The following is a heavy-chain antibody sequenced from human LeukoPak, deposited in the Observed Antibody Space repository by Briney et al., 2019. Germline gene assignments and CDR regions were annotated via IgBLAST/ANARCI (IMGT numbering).Heavy chain of an antibody. CDR2: IIPIFGIA. Sequence: SVKVSCKASGGTFGSYAISWVRQAPGQGLEWMGRIIPIFGIANYAQKFQGRVTITADKSTSTAYMELSSLRSEDTAVYYCARVGASGSSAGYGYWGQGTLVTVSS. CDR1: GGTFGSYA. J-gene: IGHJ4*02. CDR3: ARVGASGSSAGYGY. V-gene: IGHV1-69*04. D-gene: IGHD1-26*01.